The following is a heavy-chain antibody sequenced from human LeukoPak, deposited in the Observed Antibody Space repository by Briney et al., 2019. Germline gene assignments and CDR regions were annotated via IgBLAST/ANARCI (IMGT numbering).Heavy chain of an antibody. CDR3: ALMVYAIPIPGAFDI. V-gene: IGHV1-2*02. CDR2: INPNSGGT. Sequence: ASVKVSCKASGYTFTGYYMHWVRQAPGQGLEWMGWINPNSGGTNYAQKFQGRVTMTRDTSISTAYMELSRLRSDDTAVYYCALMVYAIPIPGAFDIWGQGTMVTVSS. J-gene: IGHJ3*02. D-gene: IGHD2-8*01. CDR1: GYTFTGYY.